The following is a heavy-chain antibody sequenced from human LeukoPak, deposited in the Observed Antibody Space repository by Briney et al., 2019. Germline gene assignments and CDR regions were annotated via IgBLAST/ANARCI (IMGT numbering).Heavy chain of an antibody. V-gene: IGHV4-38-2*01. CDR1: GYSISSGYY. D-gene: IGHD3-10*01. Sequence: SETLSLTCAVSGYSISSGYYWGWIRQPPGKGLEWIGSIYHSGSTYYNPSLKSRVTISVDTSKNQFSLKLSSVTAADTAVYYCASSVLLWFGELWGAKTSSDKYYFDYWGQGTLVTVSS. CDR3: ASSVLLWFGELWGAKTSSDKYYFDY. CDR2: IYHSGST. J-gene: IGHJ4*02.